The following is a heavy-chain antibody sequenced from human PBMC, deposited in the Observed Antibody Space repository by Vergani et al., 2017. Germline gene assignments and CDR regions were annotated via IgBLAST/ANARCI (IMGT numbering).Heavy chain of an antibody. CDR3: ARGGTSSSWYFCEVCYYYGMDV. D-gene: IGHD6-13*01. Sequence: QVQLVQSGAEVKKPGSSVKVSCKASGGTFSSYAISWVRQAPGQGLEWMGRIIPIFGTANYAQKFQGRVTITADESTSTAYMELSSLRSEDTAVYYCARGGTSSSWYFCEVCYYYGMDVWGQGTTVTVSS. CDR1: GGTFSSYA. J-gene: IGHJ6*02. V-gene: IGHV1-69*18. CDR2: IIPIFGTA.